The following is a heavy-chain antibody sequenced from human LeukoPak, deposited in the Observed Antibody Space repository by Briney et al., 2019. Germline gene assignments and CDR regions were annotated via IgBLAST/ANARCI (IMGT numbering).Heavy chain of an antibody. CDR1: GFTFSSYW. CDR3: TREKVVGASSDY. J-gene: IGHJ4*02. V-gene: IGHV3-21*01. CDR2: ISSSSTFI. D-gene: IGHD1-26*01. Sequence: PGGSLRLSCAASGFTFSSYWMHWVRQAPGKGLEWVSSISSSSTFIYYADSVKRRFTIYRDNAKNSLYLQMNSLRAEDTAVYYCTREKVVGASSDYWGQGNLVTVSS.